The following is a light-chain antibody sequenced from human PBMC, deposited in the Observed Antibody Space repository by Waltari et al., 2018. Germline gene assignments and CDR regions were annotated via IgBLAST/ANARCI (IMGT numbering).Light chain of an antibody. CDR2: GAS. V-gene: IGKV3-11*01. Sequence: EIVMKQSPATLSLSPGARATLSCRASRRVNSILLWYQQKPGQAPRLVIYGASSRATGIPYRFSGSGSRTDFTLTISRLEPEYFAVYYCQHRAYRPPWTFGQGTKLEF. CDR1: RRVNSI. J-gene: IGKJ1*01. CDR3: QHRAYRPPWT.